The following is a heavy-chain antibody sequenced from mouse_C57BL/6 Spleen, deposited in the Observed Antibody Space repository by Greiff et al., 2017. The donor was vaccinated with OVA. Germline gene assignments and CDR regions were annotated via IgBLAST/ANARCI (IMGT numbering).Heavy chain of an antibody. CDR3: ARRGLLYYFDY. CDR2: INPNNGGT. D-gene: IGHD3-3*01. V-gene: IGHV1-18*01. CDR1: GYTFTDYN. J-gene: IGHJ2*01. Sequence: EVQLQQSGPELVKPGASVKIPCKASGYTFTDYNMDWVKQSPGKSLEWIGYINPNNGGTIYNQKFKGKATLTVDKSSSTAYMELRSLTSEDTAVYYCARRGLLYYFDYWGQGTTLTVSS.